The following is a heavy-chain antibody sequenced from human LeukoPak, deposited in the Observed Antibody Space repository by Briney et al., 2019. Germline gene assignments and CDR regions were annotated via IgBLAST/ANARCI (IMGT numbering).Heavy chain of an antibody. Sequence: SETLSLTCTVSGGSISSYYWSWIRQPPGQGLEGIGYIYYSGTTNYNPPLKSRVTISVDTSKNQFSLKLSSVTAADAAVYFCTRHMSYYYGMDVWGQGTTVTVSS. V-gene: IGHV4-59*08. J-gene: IGHJ6*02. CDR1: GGSISSYY. D-gene: IGHD3-10*02. CDR3: TRHMSYYYGMDV. CDR2: IYYSGTT.